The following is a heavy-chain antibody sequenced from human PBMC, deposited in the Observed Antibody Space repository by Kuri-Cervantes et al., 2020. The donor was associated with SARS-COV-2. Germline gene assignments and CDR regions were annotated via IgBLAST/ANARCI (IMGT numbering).Heavy chain of an antibody. V-gene: IGHV1-2*04. D-gene: IGHD3-22*01. Sequence: ASVKVSFKDSGYTFSGYYMHWVRQAPGQGLEWRGWINPNSGGTNYAQKFQGWVTMTRDTSISTVYMELSRLRSGDTAVYYCARSTPFRRLVVTSRGGAFDIWGQGTMVTVSS. CDR1: GYTFSGYY. CDR2: INPNSGGT. J-gene: IGHJ3*02. CDR3: ARSTPFRRLVVTSRGGAFDI.